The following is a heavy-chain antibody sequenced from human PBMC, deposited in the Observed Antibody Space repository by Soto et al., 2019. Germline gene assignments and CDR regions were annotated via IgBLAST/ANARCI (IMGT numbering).Heavy chain of an antibody. CDR1: GYTFTSYG. V-gene: IGHV1-18*01. CDR2: ISAYNGNT. CDR3: ARGRGYSYGGGWDAFDI. J-gene: IGHJ3*02. Sequence: QVQLVQSGAEVKKPGASVRVSCKASGYTFTSYGISWVRQAPGQGLEWMGWISAYNGNTNYAQKLQGRVTMTTDTPTSTAYMELRSLRSEDTAVYYCARGRGYSYGGGWDAFDIWGQGTMVTVSS. D-gene: IGHD5-18*01.